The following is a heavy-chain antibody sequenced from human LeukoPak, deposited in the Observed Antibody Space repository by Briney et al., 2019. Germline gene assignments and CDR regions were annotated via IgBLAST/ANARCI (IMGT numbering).Heavy chain of an antibody. D-gene: IGHD1-1*01. CDR1: GFTFSDYY. CDR2: IYSGGST. J-gene: IGHJ5*02. V-gene: IGHV3-66*01. CDR3: AREREREIDP. Sequence: PGGSLRLSCAASGFTFSDYYMSWIRQAPGKGLEWVLVIYSGGSTYYADSVKGRFTISRDNSKNTLYLQMNSLRVEDTAVYYCAREREREIDPWGQGTLVTVSS.